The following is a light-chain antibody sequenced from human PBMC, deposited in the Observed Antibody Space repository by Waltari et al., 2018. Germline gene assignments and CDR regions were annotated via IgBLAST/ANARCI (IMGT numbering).Light chain of an antibody. Sequence: NFMLTQPHSVSESPGKTVTISCTRSSGNIDSNYVKWYQQRPGSAPTTVIYEDNQRPSGVPDRFSGSIDTSSNSASLTISGLKTEDEADYYCQSSDPPDEGVICGGGTKLTVL. CDR3: QSSDPPDEGVI. CDR2: EDN. J-gene: IGLJ2*01. CDR1: SGNIDSNY. V-gene: IGLV6-57*03.